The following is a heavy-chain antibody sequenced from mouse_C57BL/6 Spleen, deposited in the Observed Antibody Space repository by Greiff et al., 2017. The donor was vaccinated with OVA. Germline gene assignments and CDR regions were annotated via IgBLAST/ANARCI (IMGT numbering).Heavy chain of an antibody. V-gene: IGHV1-54*01. Sequence: VKLMESGAELVRPGTSVKVSCKASGYAFTNYLIEWVKQRPGQGLEWIGVINTGSGGTNYNEKFKGKATLTADKSSSTAYMQLSSLTSEDSAVYFCARVYYGSLDYWGQGTTLTVSS. CDR1: GYAFTNYL. CDR2: INTGSGGT. CDR3: ARVYYGSLDY. D-gene: IGHD1-1*01. J-gene: IGHJ2*01.